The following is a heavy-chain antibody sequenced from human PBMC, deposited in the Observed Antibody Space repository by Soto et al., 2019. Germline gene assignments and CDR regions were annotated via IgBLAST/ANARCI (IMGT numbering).Heavy chain of an antibody. V-gene: IGHV1-8*01. CDR2: MNPNSGNT. Sequence: QVQLVQSGAEVKKPGASVKVSCKASGYTFTSYDINWVRQATGQGLEWMGWMNPNSGNTGYAENFQDRVTMTRNTSISTAYMELSGLRSEDTAVYYCARGYHDSSYYYYYMDVWGKGTTVTVS. CDR3: ARGYHDSSYYYYYMDV. D-gene: IGHD2-2*01. J-gene: IGHJ6*03. CDR1: GYTFTSYD.